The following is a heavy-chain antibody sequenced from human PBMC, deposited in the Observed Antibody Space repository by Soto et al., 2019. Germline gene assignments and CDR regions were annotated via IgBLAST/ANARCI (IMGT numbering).Heavy chain of an antibody. V-gene: IGHV1-2*04. J-gene: IGHJ4*02. CDR2: INPNSGGT. CDR3: ARGYSSSSDFDY. Sequence: ASVKVSGKASGYTFTGYYMHWVRQAPGQGLEWMGWINPNSGGTNYAQKFQGWVTMTRDTSISTAYMELSRLRSDDTAVYYCARGYSSSSDFDYWGQGTLVTVSS. D-gene: IGHD6-6*01. CDR1: GYTFTGYY.